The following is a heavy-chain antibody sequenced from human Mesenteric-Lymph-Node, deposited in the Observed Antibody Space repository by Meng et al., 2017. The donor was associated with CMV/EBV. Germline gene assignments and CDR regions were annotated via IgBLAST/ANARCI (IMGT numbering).Heavy chain of an antibody. CDR3: ARGPSPFWSGYLDIYYYYGMDV. CDR1: SASIRSYY. J-gene: IGHJ6*02. D-gene: IGHD3-3*01. V-gene: IGHV4-59*01. CDR2: IYYSGST. Sequence: SETLSLTCTVSSASIRSYYWSWIRQPPGKGLEWIGYIYYSGSTNYNPSLKSRVTISVDTSKNQFSLKLSSVTAADTAVYYCARGPSPFWSGYLDIYYYYGMDVWGQGTTVTVSS.